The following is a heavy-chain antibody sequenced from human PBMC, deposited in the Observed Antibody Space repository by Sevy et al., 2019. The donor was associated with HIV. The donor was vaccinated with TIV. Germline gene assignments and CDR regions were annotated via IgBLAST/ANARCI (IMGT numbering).Heavy chain of an antibody. CDR2: MNPNSGNT. Sequence: ASVKVSCKTSGYTFSDYDINWVRQAAGQGLEWMGWMNPNSGNTGYAEKFQGRGAMTRNTSISTAYMELSSLRSEDMAVYYCVFFGSSWSYWGQGTLVTVSS. V-gene: IGHV1-8*01. J-gene: IGHJ4*02. CDR3: VFFGSSWSY. CDR1: GYTFSDYD. D-gene: IGHD6-13*01.